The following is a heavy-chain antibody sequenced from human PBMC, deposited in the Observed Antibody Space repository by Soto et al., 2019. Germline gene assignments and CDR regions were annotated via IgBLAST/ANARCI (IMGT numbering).Heavy chain of an antibody. CDR1: GFTFRTYT. D-gene: IGHD2-15*01. Sequence: PGGSLRLSCVASGFTFRTYTMNWVRQAPGKGLEWVSGIRGFSPYTFYAESVKGRFTISRDNAKNSLYLQMNSLGVEDTAVYYCARDRGYDAHDYYYIAMDVWGQGTTVTVSS. CDR2: IRGFSPYT. J-gene: IGHJ6*02. V-gene: IGHV3-21*01. CDR3: ARDRGYDAHDYYYIAMDV.